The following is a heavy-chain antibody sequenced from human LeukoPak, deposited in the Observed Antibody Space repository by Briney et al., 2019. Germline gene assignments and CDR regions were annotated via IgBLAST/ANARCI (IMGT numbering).Heavy chain of an antibody. CDR3: AKKRGGGIMSMIVVVPGNFDY. D-gene: IGHD3-22*01. CDR1: GFTFSSYW. Sequence: GGSLRLSCAASGFTFSSYWMSWVRQAPGKGLEWVSAISGSGGSTYYADSVKGRFTISRDNSKNTLYLQMNSLRAEDTAVYYCAKKRGGGIMSMIVVVPGNFDYWGQGTLVTVSS. J-gene: IGHJ4*02. CDR2: ISGSGGST. V-gene: IGHV3-23*01.